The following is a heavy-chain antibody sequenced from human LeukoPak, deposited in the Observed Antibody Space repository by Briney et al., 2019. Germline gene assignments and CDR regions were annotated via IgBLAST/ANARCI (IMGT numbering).Heavy chain of an antibody. Sequence: ASVKVSCKASGYTFTSYGISWVRQAPGQGLEWMGWISAYNGNTNYAQKLQGRVTMTTDTSTGTAYMELRSLRSDDTAVYYCARDHYYDSSGYTRSADYWGQGTLVTVSS. CDR3: ARDHYYDSSGYTRSADY. CDR1: GYTFTSYG. V-gene: IGHV1-18*01. CDR2: ISAYNGNT. J-gene: IGHJ4*02. D-gene: IGHD3-22*01.